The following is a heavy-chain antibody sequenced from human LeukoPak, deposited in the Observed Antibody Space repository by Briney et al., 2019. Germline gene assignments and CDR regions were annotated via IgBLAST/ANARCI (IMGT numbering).Heavy chain of an antibody. CDR2: INHNGNVN. V-gene: IGHV3-7*03. CDR1: GFTFSSYW. CDR3: ARESSGSYYNAYYGMDV. Sequence: PGGSLRLSCAASGFTFSSYWMNWARQAPGKGLEWVASINHNGNVNYYVDSVKGRFTISRDNAKNSLYLQMSNLRAEDTAVYYCARESSGSYYNAYYGMDVWGQGATVTVSS. D-gene: IGHD3-10*01. J-gene: IGHJ6*02.